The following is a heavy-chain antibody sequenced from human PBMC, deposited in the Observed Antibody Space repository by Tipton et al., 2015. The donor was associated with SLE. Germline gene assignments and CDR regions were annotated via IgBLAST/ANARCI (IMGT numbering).Heavy chain of an antibody. CDR1: GYTFTTYG. D-gene: IGHD3-3*01. V-gene: IGHV1-18*01. Sequence: QLVQSGVEVKKPGASVRVSCKASGYTFTTYGISWVRQAPGQGLEWMGWISTYNGNTNYAQKLQGRVTMTSDTSTSTAYMELRSLRSDDTAIYYCARTMFGVVIAIWFDPWGQGTLISVSS. J-gene: IGHJ5*02. CDR2: ISTYNGNT. CDR3: ARTMFGVVIAIWFDP.